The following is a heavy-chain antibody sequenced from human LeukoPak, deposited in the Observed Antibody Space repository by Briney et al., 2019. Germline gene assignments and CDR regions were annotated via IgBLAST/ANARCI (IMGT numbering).Heavy chain of an antibody. CDR2: IYPGDSET. Sequence: GESLKISCKGSGYSITSYWIGWVRQMAGKGLGWMGIIYPGDSETRYSPSFQGQVTISADKSISTAYLQWSSLKASDTAMYYCARKVGITGYFDYWGQGTLVTVSS. D-gene: IGHD2-21*01. V-gene: IGHV5-51*01. CDR1: GYSITSYW. J-gene: IGHJ4*02. CDR3: ARKVGITGYFDY.